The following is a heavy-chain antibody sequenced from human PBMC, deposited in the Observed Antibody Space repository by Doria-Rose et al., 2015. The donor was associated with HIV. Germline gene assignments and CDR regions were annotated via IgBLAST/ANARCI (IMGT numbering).Heavy chain of an antibody. CDR2: IFSDDER. D-gene: IGHD6-13*01. CDR1: GVSLSSPGMG. CDR3: ARIKSSRWYHKYYFDF. J-gene: IGHJ4*02. Sequence: QWGPVLVKPTETLTLTCTVSGVSLSSPGMGVSWIRQPPGKALEWLANIFSDDERSYKTSLKSRLAISRGTSKSQVVLTMTDMDPADTATYYCARIKSSRWYHKYYFDFWGQGTLVIVSA. V-gene: IGHV2-26*01.